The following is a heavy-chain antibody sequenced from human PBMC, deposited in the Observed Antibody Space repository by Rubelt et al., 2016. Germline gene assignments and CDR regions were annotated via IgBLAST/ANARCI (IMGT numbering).Heavy chain of an antibody. J-gene: IGHJ4*02. CDR3: AIHSGSYAY. CDR1: GYTLTELS. D-gene: IGHD1-26*01. V-gene: IGHV1-24*01. CDR2: FDPEVGET. Sequence: QVQLVQSGAEVKKPGASVKVSCKVSGYTLTELSMHWVRQAPGKGLEWMGGFDPEVGETIYAQNCQGRFYMTEDTSTDTAYREVRSLRSEDTAVYYCAIHSGSYAYWGQGTLVTVSS.